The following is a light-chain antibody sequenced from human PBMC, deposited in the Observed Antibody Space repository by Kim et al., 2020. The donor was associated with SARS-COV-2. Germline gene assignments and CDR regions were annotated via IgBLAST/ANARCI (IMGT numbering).Light chain of an antibody. V-gene: IGLV3-19*01. CDR1: SRRSYY. CDR2: GKN. Sequence: ALGQTGRITRQGDSRRSYYATWYQQKPGQAPILVIYGKNNRPSGIPDRFAGSSAGNTASLTITGTQAGDEADYYCNSRDSNENVFFGGGTQLTVL. J-gene: IGLJ2*01. CDR3: NSRDSNENVF.